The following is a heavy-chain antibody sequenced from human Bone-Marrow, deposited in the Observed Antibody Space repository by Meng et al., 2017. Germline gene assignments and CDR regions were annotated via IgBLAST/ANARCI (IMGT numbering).Heavy chain of an antibody. CDR2: INTDASIT. Sequence: EVQLVESGGGLFQPGGSLRLSCAASGFTFSSYNMHWVRQTPGEGLVWVSRINTDASITTYADSVKGRFTISRDDAKNTVYLQMNSLRAEDTAVYFCARGQLILRTWGQGTLVTVSS. CDR1: GFTFSSYN. CDR3: ARGQLILRT. D-gene: IGHD1-1*01. J-gene: IGHJ4*02. V-gene: IGHV3-74*03.